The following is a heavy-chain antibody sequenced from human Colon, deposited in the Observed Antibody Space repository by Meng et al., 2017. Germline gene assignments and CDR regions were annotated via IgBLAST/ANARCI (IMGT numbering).Heavy chain of an antibody. V-gene: IGHV4-4*02. Sequence: QGQLQESGPVLVKPSGTLSLTCAVSGGSISSSNWWSWVRQPPGKGLEWIGEIYHSGSTNYNPSLKSRVTISVDKSKNQFSLKLSSVTAADTAVYYCASGRKYCSSTSCYGQFDYWGQGTLVTVSS. J-gene: IGHJ4*02. D-gene: IGHD2-2*01. CDR1: GGSISSSNW. CDR3: ASGRKYCSSTSCYGQFDY. CDR2: IYHSGST.